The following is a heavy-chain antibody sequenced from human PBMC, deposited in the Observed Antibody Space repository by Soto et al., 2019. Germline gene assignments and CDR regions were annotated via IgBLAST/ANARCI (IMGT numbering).Heavy chain of an antibody. J-gene: IGHJ4*02. V-gene: IGHV5-51*01. D-gene: IGHD1-7*01. CDR2: MFPLTSDT. CDR1: GYTFNSFW. CDR3: VTTRDGTTFFPH. Sequence: GESLKISCQGSGYTFNSFWIGWVRQMPGEGLEWMGLMFPLTSDTRYSPSFQGHVSISVDRSTGTGYLQWNSLKASGTAMYYCVTTRDGTTFFPHWGQGTPVTVSS.